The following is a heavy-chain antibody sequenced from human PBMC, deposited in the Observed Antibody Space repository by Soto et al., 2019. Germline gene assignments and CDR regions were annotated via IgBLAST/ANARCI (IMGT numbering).Heavy chain of an antibody. D-gene: IGHD2-21*02. V-gene: IGHV3-33*06. J-gene: IGHJ4*02. CDR1: GFIFNDYG. CDR3: AKEPLTSSSDY. Sequence: GGSLRLSCIASGFIFNDYGMHWVRQAPGKGLEWVAGIWYDGRNQYYADSVKGRVTISRDNSRNTLYLQMTSLRAEDKAVYYCAKEPLTSSSDYWGQGTLVTVSS. CDR2: IWYDGRNQ.